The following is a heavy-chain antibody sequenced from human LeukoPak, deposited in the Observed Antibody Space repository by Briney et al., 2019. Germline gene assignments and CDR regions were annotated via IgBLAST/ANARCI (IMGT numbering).Heavy chain of an antibody. Sequence: GGSLRLSCAASGFTFSNAWMSWVRQAPGKGLEWVGHIKSKTDGGTTDYAAPVKGRFTISRDGSKNTLYLQMNSPKTEDTAVYYCTTDYCSSTSCFTVDYWGQGTLVTVSS. CDR3: TTDYCSSTSCFTVDY. D-gene: IGHD2-2*01. V-gene: IGHV3-15*01. CDR1: GFTFSNAW. CDR2: IKSKTDGGTT. J-gene: IGHJ4*02.